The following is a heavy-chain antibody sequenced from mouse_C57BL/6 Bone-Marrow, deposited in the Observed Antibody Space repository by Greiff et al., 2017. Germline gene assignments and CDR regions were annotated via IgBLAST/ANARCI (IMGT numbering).Heavy chain of an antibody. V-gene: IGHV1-81*01. CDR3: ARGWGHYYGSSYDY. CDR1: GYTFTSYG. D-gene: IGHD1-1*01. Sequence: QVQLQQSGAELERPGASVKLSCKASGYTFTSYGISWVKQRTGQGLEWIGEIYPRSGNTYYNEKFKGKATLTADKSSSTAYMELRSLTSEDSAVYFCARGWGHYYGSSYDYWGQGTTLTVSS. CDR2: IYPRSGNT. J-gene: IGHJ2*01.